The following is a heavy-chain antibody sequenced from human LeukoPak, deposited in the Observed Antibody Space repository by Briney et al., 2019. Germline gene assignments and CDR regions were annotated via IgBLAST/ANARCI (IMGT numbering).Heavy chain of an antibody. J-gene: IGHJ4*02. Sequence: GGSLRLSCAASGFTFSSYSMNWVRQAPGKGLGWVSSISSSSFLYYADSVKGRFTISRDNAKNSLYLQTNSLRAEDTAVYYCARDRDGYNNPGYWGQGTLVTVSS. CDR1: GFTFSSYS. D-gene: IGHD5-24*01. CDR3: ARDRDGYNNPGY. CDR2: ISSSSFL. V-gene: IGHV3-21*01.